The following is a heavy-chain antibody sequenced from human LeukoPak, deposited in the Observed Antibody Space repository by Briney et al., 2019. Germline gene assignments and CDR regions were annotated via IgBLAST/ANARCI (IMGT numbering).Heavy chain of an antibody. CDR1: GYTLTELS. CDR3: ATSHDIAVAYDGYFDY. J-gene: IGHJ4*02. V-gene: IGHV1-24*01. Sequence: ASVRVSCKVSGYTLTELSMHWVRQAPGKGLEWMGGFDPEDGETIYAQKFQGRVTMTEDTSTDTAYMELSSLRSEDTAVCYCATSHDIAVAYDGYFDYWGQGTLVTVSS. D-gene: IGHD6-19*01. CDR2: FDPEDGET.